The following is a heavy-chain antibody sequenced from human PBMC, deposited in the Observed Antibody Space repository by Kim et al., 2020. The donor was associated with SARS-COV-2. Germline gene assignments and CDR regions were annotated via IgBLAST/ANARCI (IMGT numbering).Heavy chain of an antibody. V-gene: IGHV3-23*01. CDR2: ISGSRGYT. J-gene: IGHJ6*01. CDR3: AKDVKADLTWLVGGNYY. D-gene: IGHD3-16*01. CDR1: GFPFSDYV. Sequence: GGSLRLSCSASGFPFSDYVMTWVRQAPGKGPVWVSAISGSRGYTFYADSVKGRFTISSDNSTTMVYLQLSDLGGEDTAVDYGAKDVKADLTWLVGGNYY.